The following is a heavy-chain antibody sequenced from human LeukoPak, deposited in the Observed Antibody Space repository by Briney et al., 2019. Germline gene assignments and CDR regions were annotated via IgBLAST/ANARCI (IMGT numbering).Heavy chain of an antibody. J-gene: IGHJ4*02. V-gene: IGHV3-74*01. CDR3: ARGGVYSTSAVDY. Sequence: PGGSLRLSCAVSGFTFSSYWMHWVRQAPGKGLLWVSRINTDGSSTTYADSVKGRFTISRDNAKNTLYLQMNSLRAEDTAVYYCARGGVYSTSAVDYWGQGTLVTVSS. D-gene: IGHD6-6*01. CDR1: GFTFSSYW. CDR2: INTDGSST.